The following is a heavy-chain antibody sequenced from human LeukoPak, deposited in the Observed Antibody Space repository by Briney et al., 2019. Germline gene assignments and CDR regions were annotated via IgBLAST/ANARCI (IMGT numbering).Heavy chain of an antibody. J-gene: IGHJ4*02. CDR2: INHSGST. Sequence: SETLSLTCTVSGGSISSSSYYWGWIRQPPGKGLEWIGEINHSGSTNYNPSLKSRVSMSVDTSKNQFSLNLSSVTAADTAVYYCAREPNMAARRCFDYWGQGTLVTVSS. CDR3: AREPNMAARRCFDY. V-gene: IGHV4-39*07. CDR1: GGSISSSSYY. D-gene: IGHD6-6*01.